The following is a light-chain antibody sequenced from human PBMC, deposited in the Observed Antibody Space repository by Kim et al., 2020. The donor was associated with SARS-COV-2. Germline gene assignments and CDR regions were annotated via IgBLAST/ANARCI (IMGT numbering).Light chain of an antibody. Sequence: SYELTQPPSVTVSTGQTATIPCSGDKLGNSYANCYQQKPGQAPVLVIYQDNKRPSGVPDRLSGSNSRNTATLTISGTQAMDEADCYCHAWDIATYVVFGG. V-gene: IGLV3-1*01. CDR1: KLGNSY. CDR3: HAWDIATYVV. CDR2: QDN. J-gene: IGLJ2*01.